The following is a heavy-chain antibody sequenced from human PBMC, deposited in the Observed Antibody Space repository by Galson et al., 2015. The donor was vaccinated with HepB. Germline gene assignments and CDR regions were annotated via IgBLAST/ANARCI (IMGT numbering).Heavy chain of an antibody. CDR1: GYTFTSYY. CDR2: INPSGGST. D-gene: IGHD3-22*01. Sequence: QSGAEVKKPGASVKVSCKASGYTFTSYYMHWVRQAPGQGLEWMGIINPSGGSTSYAQKFQGRVTMTRDTSTSTVYMELSSLRSEDTAVYYCARGGGDSSGYYFLWGYYGMDVWGQGTTVTVSS. CDR3: ARGGGDSSGYYFLWGYYGMDV. J-gene: IGHJ6*02. V-gene: IGHV1-46*01.